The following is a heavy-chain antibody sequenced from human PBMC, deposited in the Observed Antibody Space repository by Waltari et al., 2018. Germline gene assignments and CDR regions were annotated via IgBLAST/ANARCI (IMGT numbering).Heavy chain of an antibody. CDR3: AKGMIPQGGDGHAFDM. CDR1: GFSFSSYA. Sequence: EVQLLESGGGLVQPGGSLRLSCAASGFSFSSYAMGGVRQAPGKGLEWVSVIYRGSRTSEAESVKSHFTIARDNSKNTRDLQRNGLRVEDTAIYFCAKGMIPQGGDGHAFDMWGQGTTVTVSS. CDR2: IYRGSRT. V-gene: IGHV3-23*03. D-gene: IGHD3-16*01. J-gene: IGHJ3*02.